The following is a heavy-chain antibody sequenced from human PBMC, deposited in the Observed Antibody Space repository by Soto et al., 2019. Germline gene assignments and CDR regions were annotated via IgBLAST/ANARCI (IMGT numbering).Heavy chain of an antibody. CDR2: IYTSGST. V-gene: IGHV4-4*07. J-gene: IGHJ3*02. Sequence: QVQLQESGPGLAKPSETLSLTCTVSGGSISSYFWSWIRQPAGKGLEWIGRIYTSGSTNYNPSLKSRVTMSVDTYKNQFSLRLSSVTAADTAVYYCARDGDFWSGSYAFDIWGQGTMVTVSS. D-gene: IGHD3-3*01. CDR1: GGSISSYF. CDR3: ARDGDFWSGSYAFDI.